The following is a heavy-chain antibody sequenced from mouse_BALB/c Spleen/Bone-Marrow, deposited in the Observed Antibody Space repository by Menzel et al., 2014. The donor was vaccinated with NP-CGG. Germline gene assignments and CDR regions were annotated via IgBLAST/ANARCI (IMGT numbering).Heavy chain of an antibody. J-gene: IGHJ4*01. D-gene: IGHD2-14*01. Sequence: VESGGGLVQPGGSLKLSCATSGFTFSDYYMFWVXQTPXKRLEWVXXIXDGGGSTYYPDTVKGRFAISRDNAKNTLYLQMSXLKSEDTAMYYCARQGYDVAMDYWGQGTSVAVSS. CDR3: ARQGYDVAMDY. CDR1: GFTFSDYY. V-gene: IGHV5-12*02. CDR2: IXDGGGST.